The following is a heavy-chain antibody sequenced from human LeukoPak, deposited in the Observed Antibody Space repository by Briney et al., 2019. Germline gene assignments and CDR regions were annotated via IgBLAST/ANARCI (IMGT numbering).Heavy chain of an antibody. J-gene: IGHJ6*03. V-gene: IGHV3-49*04. CDR1: GFTFSSYW. CDR3: TRNQWVRGVIINPYYYYYYMDV. CDR2: IRSKASGGTT. Sequence: GGSLRLSCAASGFTFSSYWMSWVRQAPGKGLEWVGFIRSKASGGTTEYAASVKGRFTISRDDSKTIAYLQMNSLKTEDTAVYYCTRNQWVRGVIINPYYYYYYMDVWGKGTTVTISS. D-gene: IGHD3-10*01.